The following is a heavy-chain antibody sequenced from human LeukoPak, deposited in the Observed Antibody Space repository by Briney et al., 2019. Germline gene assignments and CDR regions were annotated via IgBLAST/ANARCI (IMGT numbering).Heavy chain of an antibody. CDR1: GFTFSSFW. V-gene: IGHV3-7*03. D-gene: IGHD6-13*01. J-gene: IGHJ4*02. Sequence: GGSLRLSCAASGFTFSSFWMSWVRQAPGKGLEWVANIKYDGSEIDYVDSVKGRFTISRDNAKNSLYLHMNSLRAEDTAIYYCAKDIGPPGLFFDYWGQGTLVTVSS. CDR3: AKDIGPPGLFFDY. CDR2: IKYDGSEI.